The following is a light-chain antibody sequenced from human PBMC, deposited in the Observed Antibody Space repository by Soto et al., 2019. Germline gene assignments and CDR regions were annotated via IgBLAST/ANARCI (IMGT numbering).Light chain of an antibody. CDR3: QQSYGNPIT. CDR2: AAS. J-gene: IGKJ3*01. V-gene: IGKV1-39*01. Sequence: DIQTTQSPSSLSASVGDRVTITCRASQSISSYLNWYQQKPGKAPKLLIYAASSSQSGVPSRFSGSGSGTDFTLTISSLQPEDSATYYCQQSYGNPITFGPGTKVNIK. CDR1: QSISSY.